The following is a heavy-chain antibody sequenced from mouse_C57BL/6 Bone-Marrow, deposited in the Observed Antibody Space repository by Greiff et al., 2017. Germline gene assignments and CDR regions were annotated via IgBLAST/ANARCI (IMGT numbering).Heavy chain of an antibody. V-gene: IGHV1-74*01. CDR3: AIRGTTVVAEGFDY. J-gene: IGHJ2*01. D-gene: IGHD1-1*01. CDR1: GYTFTSYW. CDR2: MHPSDSDT. Sequence: VQLQQPGAELVKPGASVKVSCKASGYTFTSYWMHWVKQRPGQGLEWIGRMHPSDSDTNYNQKVKGKATLTVDKSSSTAYMQLSSLTSEDSAVYYCAIRGTTVVAEGFDYWGQGTTLTVSS.